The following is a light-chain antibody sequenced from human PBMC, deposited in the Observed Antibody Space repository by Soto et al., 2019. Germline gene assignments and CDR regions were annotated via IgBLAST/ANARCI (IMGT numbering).Light chain of an antibody. J-gene: IGKJ4*01. CDR1: QTISSW. CDR3: QQYDSYCT. Sequence: DIQMSQSPSTLSGSVGDRVTITCRVSQTISSWLAWYQQKPGKAPKLLIYDASSLESGVPSRFSGSGSGTEFTLTISSLQPDDSATYYCQQYDSYCTFGGGTKVDIK. CDR2: DAS. V-gene: IGKV1-5*01.